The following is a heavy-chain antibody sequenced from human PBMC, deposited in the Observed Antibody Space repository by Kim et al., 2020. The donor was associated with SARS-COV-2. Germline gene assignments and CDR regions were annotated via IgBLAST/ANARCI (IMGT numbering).Heavy chain of an antibody. CDR3: ARYDF. D-gene: IGHD3-3*01. J-gene: IGHJ4*02. Sequence: DPTGSTNYRPSVKSRVHISPDTSNNQLSLKMNAVTAADTAIYYCARYDFWSRGTLVTVSS. V-gene: IGHV4-34*01. CDR2: DPTGST.